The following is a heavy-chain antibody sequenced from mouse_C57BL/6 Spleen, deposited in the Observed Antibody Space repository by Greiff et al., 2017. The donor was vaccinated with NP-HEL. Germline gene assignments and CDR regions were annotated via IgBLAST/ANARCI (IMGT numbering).Heavy chain of an antibody. J-gene: IGHJ4*01. Sequence: EVQLQQSGPELVKPGASVKMSCKASGYTFTDYNMHWVKQSHGKSLEWIGYINPNNGCTSYNQKFKGKATLTVNKSSSTAYMELRSLTSEDTAEYCATKLSYYDNSYNAMDYWGQGTSVTVSS. CDR2: INPNNGCT. CDR1: GYTFTDYN. V-gene: IGHV1-22*01. CDR3: TKLSYYDNSYNAMDY. D-gene: IGHD1-1*01.